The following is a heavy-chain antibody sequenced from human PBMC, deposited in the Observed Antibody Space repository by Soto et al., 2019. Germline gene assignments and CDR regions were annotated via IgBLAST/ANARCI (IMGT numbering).Heavy chain of an antibody. V-gene: IGHV3-13*01. Sequence: TGESLKISCAASGFTFSSYDMHWVRQATGKGLEWVSAIGTAGDTYYPGSVKGRFTISRENAKNSLYLQMNSLRAGDTAVYYCARGPTEYCSGGSCYRDGGFDLWGQGTMVTVSS. J-gene: IGHJ3*01. CDR2: IGTAGDT. CDR3: ARGPTEYCSGGSCYRDGGFDL. CDR1: GFTFSSYD. D-gene: IGHD2-15*01.